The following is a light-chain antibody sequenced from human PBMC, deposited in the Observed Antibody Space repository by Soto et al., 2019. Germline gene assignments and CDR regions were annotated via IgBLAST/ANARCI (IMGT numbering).Light chain of an antibody. CDR1: SSDVGGYNL. V-gene: IGLV2-11*01. Sequence: QSALTQPRSVSGSPGQSVTISCTGTSSDVGGYNLVSWYQQHPGKAPKLMIYDVSKRPSGVPDRFSGSKSGNTASLTISGLQADDEADYNCCSYAGSYPVIFGGGTKLTVL. CDR3: CSYAGSYPVI. J-gene: IGLJ2*01. CDR2: DVS.